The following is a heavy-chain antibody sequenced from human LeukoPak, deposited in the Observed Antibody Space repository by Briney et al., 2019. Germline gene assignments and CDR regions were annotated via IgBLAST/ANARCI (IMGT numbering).Heavy chain of an antibody. J-gene: IGHJ3*02. CDR3: ARRFCDTSTCYKEAFDI. CDR2: IYPGDSDT. D-gene: IGHD2-2*02. V-gene: IGHV5-51*01. CDR1: GYSFSNYW. Sequence: GASLQISCEVSGYSFSNYWIAWVRQMPGKGLEWMGIIYPGDSDTRYSPSFQGQVTFSVDKSISTAYLQWSSLKASDTAIYYCARRFCDTSTCYKEAFDIWGQGTMVTVSS.